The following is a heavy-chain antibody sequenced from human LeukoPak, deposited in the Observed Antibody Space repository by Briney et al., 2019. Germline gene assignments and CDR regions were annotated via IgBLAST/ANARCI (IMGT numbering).Heavy chain of an antibody. J-gene: IGHJ4*02. CDR2: IYTSGST. CDR3: ARGGSGYDYFDY. D-gene: IGHD5-12*01. CDR1: GGSISGYY. Sequence: SETLSLTCTVSGGSISGYYWSWIRQPAGKGLEWIGRIYTSGSTNYNPSLKSRVTILVDKSKNQFSLKLSSVTAADTAVYYCARGGSGYDYFDYWGQGTLVTVSS. V-gene: IGHV4-4*07.